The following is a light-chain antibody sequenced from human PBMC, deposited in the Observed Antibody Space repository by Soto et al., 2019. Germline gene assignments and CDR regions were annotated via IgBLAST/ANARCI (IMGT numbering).Light chain of an antibody. CDR3: AVWDDSLDGVV. J-gene: IGLJ2*01. Sequence: QSVLTQPPSTSGTPGQRVTISCSGSSSNIGSESVNWYQQLPGTAPKLLIYRNGQRPSGVPDRFSGSKSGTSASLAISGLRSEDEADYYCAVWDDSLDGVVFGGGTKLTVL. CDR1: SSNIGSES. V-gene: IGLV1-47*01. CDR2: RNG.